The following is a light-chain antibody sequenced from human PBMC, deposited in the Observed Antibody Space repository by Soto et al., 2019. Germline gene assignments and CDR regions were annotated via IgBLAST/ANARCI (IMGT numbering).Light chain of an antibody. Sequence: QSVLTQPRSASGSPGQSVTISCTGTSSDVGSYDYVSWYQQHPGKAPKLMIYEVSKRPSGVPDRFSGSKSGNTASLTVSGLQAEDEADYYCSSYAGSNNFVFGTGTKVTVL. V-gene: IGLV2-8*01. J-gene: IGLJ1*01. CDR2: EVS. CDR1: SSDVGSYDY. CDR3: SSYAGSNNFV.